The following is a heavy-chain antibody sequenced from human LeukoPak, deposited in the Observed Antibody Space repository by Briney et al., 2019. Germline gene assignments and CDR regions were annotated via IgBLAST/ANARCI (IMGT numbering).Heavy chain of an antibody. D-gene: IGHD3-16*02. V-gene: IGHV1-2*02. Sequence: GASVKVSCKASGYTFTGYYMRWVRQAPGQGLEWMGWINPNSGGTNYAQKFQGRVTMTRDTSISTAYMELSRLRSDDTAVYYCARAGIMITFGGVIVKALGDYWGQGTLVTVSS. CDR3: ARAGIMITFGGVIVKALGDY. J-gene: IGHJ4*02. CDR1: GYTFTGYY. CDR2: INPNSGGT.